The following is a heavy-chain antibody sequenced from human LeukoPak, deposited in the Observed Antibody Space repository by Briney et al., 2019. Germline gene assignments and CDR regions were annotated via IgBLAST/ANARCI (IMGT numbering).Heavy chain of an antibody. V-gene: IGHV4-61*02. Sequence: PSETLSLTCTVSGGSISSGSYYWSWIRQPAGMGLEWIGRIYTSGNTSYNPSLKSRVTISVGTSKNQFSLKLSSVTAADTAVYYCARVHCGGDCYSDRGWFDPWGQGTLVTVSS. J-gene: IGHJ5*02. CDR1: GGSISSGSYY. D-gene: IGHD2-21*02. CDR3: ARVHCGGDCYSDRGWFDP. CDR2: IYTSGNT.